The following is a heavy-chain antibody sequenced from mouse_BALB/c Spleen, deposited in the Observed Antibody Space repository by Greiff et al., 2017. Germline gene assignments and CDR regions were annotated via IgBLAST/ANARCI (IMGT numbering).Heavy chain of an antibody. Sequence: EVKLMESGGGLVQPGGSLKLSCAASGFTFSSYTMSWVRQTPEKRLEWVAYISNGGGSTYYPDTVKGRFTISRDNAKNTLYLQMSSLKSEDTAMYYCARQDYGSSYQFDYWGQGTTLTVSS. D-gene: IGHD1-1*01. CDR3: ARQDYGSSYQFDY. CDR1: GFTFSSYT. V-gene: IGHV5-12-2*01. CDR2: ISNGGGST. J-gene: IGHJ2*01.